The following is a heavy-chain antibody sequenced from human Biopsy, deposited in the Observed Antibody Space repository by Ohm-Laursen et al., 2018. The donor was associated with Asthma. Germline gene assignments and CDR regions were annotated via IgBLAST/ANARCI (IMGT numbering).Heavy chain of an antibody. J-gene: IGHJ6*02. CDR2: VFWSGTT. CDR1: GAYIGSRDHH. D-gene: IGHD4-17*01. V-gene: IGHV4-30-4*01. CDR3: ARVASYGDLYFGIDV. Sequence: SQTLSPTCTVGGAYIGSRDHHWSWIRQSPGTGLEWIGFVFWSGTTHYNRSLERRLSISIDTTRNEFSMTLRSVTAADTAVYFCARVASYGDLYFGIDVWGPGTTVSVS.